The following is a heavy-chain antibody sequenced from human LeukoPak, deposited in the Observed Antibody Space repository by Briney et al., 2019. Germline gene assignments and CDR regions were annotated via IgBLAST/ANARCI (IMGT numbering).Heavy chain of an antibody. D-gene: IGHD6-19*01. V-gene: IGHV5-51*01. CDR3: ARQGYSSAWSDY. CDR1: GYSFTSYW. CDR2: IYPGDSVT. Sequence: GESLKISCKGSGYSFTSYWLGWVRQVPGKGLEWMGVIYPGDSVTRYSPSFQGQVTILADKSINTAYLQWSSLRASDTAMYYCARQGYSSAWSDYWGQGTLVTVSS. J-gene: IGHJ4*02.